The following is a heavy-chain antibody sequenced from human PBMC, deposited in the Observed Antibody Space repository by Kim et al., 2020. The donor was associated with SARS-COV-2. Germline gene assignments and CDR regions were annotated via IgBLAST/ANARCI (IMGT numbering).Heavy chain of an antibody. CDR2: INHSGST. CDR3: ARRGSRVAFDI. J-gene: IGHJ3*02. V-gene: IGHV4-34*01. CDR1: GGSFSGYY. D-gene: IGHD3-10*01. Sequence: SETLSLTCAVYGGSFSGYYWSWIRQPPGKGLEWIGEINHSGSTNYNPSLKSRVTISVDTSKNQFSLKLSSVTAADTAVYYCARRGSRVAFDIWGQGTMVTVSS.